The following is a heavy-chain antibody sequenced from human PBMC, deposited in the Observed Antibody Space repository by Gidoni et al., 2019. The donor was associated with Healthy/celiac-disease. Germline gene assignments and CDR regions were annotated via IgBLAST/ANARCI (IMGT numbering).Heavy chain of an antibody. Sequence: QVQLVQAGAAVKKPGAAVKCTCKVSGNNLTELSIHWVRQAPGKGLEWMGGFEPEDGETIYAQKFQGRVTMTEDTSTSTAYMELSSLRSEDTAVYYCAPEEGRDGYKAVSYWGQGTLVTVSS. D-gene: IGHD5-12*01. J-gene: IGHJ4*02. V-gene: IGHV1-24*01. CDR3: APEEGRDGYKAVSY. CDR2: FEPEDGET. CDR1: GNNLTELS.